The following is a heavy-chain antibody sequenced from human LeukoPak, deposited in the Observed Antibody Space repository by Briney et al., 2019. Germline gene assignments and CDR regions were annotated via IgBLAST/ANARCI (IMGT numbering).Heavy chain of an antibody. J-gene: IGHJ5*02. CDR3: ATGLHSSGWYAETWWFDP. CDR2: INHSGST. V-gene: IGHV4-34*01. Sequence: SETLSPTCAVYGGSFSGYYWSWIRQTPGKGLEWIGEINHSGSTNYNPSLKSRVTISVDTSKNQFSLKLSSVIAADTAVYYCATGLHSSGWYAETWWFDPWGQGTLVNVSS. D-gene: IGHD6-19*01. CDR1: GGSFSGYY.